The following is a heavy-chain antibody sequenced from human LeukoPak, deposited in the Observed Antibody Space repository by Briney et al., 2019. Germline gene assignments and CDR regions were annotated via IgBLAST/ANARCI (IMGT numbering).Heavy chain of an antibody. CDR1: GFTFSSYA. CDR3: AKAVNYYYYYGMDV. Sequence: GGSLRLSCAASGFTFSSYAMSWVRQAPGKGLEWVSAISGSGGSTYYADSVKGRFTISRDNSKNTLYLQMNSLRAEDTAVYHCAKAVNYYYYYGMDVWGQGTTVTVSS. J-gene: IGHJ6*02. CDR2: ISGSGGST. V-gene: IGHV3-23*01.